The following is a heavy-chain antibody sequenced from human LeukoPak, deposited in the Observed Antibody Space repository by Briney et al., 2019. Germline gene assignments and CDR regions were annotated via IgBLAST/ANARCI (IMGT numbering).Heavy chain of an antibody. Sequence: ASVTVSCKVSGYTRTELSMHWLGQAPGKGLEWMGGFDREDGETIYAQKFQGRVTMTEDTSTDTAYMELSSLRSEDTAVYYCATRVVATIKKYSSGWYGSNWGQGTLVTVSS. J-gene: IGHJ4*02. D-gene: IGHD6-19*01. CDR3: ATRVVATIKKYSSGWYGSN. CDR2: FDREDGET. V-gene: IGHV1-24*01. CDR1: GYTRTELS.